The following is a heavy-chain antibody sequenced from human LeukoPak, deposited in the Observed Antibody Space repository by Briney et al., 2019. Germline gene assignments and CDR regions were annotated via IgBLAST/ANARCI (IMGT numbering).Heavy chain of an antibody. Sequence: GGSLRLSCAASGFTVSSNYMSWVRQAPGKGLEWVSVIYSGGSTYYADSVKGRFTISRDNSKNTLYLQMNSLRAEDTAVYYCARDFVSSWYRVGAAFDIWGQGTMVTVSS. CDR1: GFTVSSNY. D-gene: IGHD6-13*01. CDR2: IYSGGST. V-gene: IGHV3-66*01. J-gene: IGHJ3*02. CDR3: ARDFVSSWYRVGAAFDI.